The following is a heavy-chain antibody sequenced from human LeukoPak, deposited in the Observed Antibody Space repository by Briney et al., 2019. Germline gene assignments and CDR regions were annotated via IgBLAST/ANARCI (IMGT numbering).Heavy chain of an antibody. D-gene: IGHD1-1*01. CDR2: INHSGST. V-gene: IGHV4-34*01. Sequence: SQTLSLTCAVYGGSFSGYYWSWIRQPPGKGLEWIGEINHSGSTNYNPSLKSRVTISVDTSKNQFSLKLSSVTAADTAVYYCARGRTVKDWGQGTLVTVSS. CDR3: ARGRTVKD. CDR1: GGSFSGYY. J-gene: IGHJ4*02.